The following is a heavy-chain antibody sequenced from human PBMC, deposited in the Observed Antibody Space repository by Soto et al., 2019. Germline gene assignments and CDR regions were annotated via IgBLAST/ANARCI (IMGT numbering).Heavy chain of an antibody. CDR3: ARDLGYYASSGYFDY. J-gene: IGHJ4*02. V-gene: IGHV3-11*01. Sequence: QVQLVESGGGLVKPGGSLRLSCAASGFTFSDYYMSWIRQAPGKGLEWISYISSVDSIIYYADSVKGRFTISGDNAKNSLFLQMNSLRAEDTAVYYWARDLGYYASSGYFDYWGQGTLVTVSS. D-gene: IGHD3-22*01. CDR1: GFTFSDYY. CDR2: ISSVDSII.